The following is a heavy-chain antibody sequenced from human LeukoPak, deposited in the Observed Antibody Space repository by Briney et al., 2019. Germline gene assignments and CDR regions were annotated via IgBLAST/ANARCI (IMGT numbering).Heavy chain of an antibody. Sequence: GESLKISCKGSGYSFTSYWIGWVRQAPGKGLEWVSSISSSSSYIYYADSVKGRFTISRDNAKNSLYLQMNSLRAEDTAVYYCARVAAFGWGQGTLVTVSS. J-gene: IGHJ4*02. CDR1: GYSFTSYW. CDR3: ARVAAFG. CDR2: ISSSSSYI. D-gene: IGHD6-25*01. V-gene: IGHV3-21*01.